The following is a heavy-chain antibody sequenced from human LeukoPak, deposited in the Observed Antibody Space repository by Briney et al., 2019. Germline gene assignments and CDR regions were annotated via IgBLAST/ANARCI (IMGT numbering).Heavy chain of an antibody. Sequence: ASVKVSCKASGYTFTSYGISWVRQAPGQGLEWMGWISAYNGNTNYAQKLQGRDTMTTDTSTSTAYMELRSLRSDDTAVYYCARTISGDSSSWYGTFDIWGQGTMVTVSS. J-gene: IGHJ3*02. V-gene: IGHV1-18*01. D-gene: IGHD6-13*01. CDR2: ISAYNGNT. CDR1: GYTFTSYG. CDR3: ARTISGDSSSWYGTFDI.